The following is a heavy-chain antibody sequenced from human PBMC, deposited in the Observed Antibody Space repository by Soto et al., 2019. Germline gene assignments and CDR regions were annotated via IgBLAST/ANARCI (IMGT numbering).Heavy chain of an antibody. Sequence: ASVKVYCKASGYTFTSYDINWGRQATGQGLEWMGWMNPNSGNTGYAQKFQDRVTMTRNTSISTAYMELSSLRSEDTAVYYCARATTYYDFWSPGWFDPWGQGTLVTVSS. J-gene: IGHJ5*02. CDR2: MNPNSGNT. D-gene: IGHD3-3*01. CDR3: ARATTYYDFWSPGWFDP. V-gene: IGHV1-8*01. CDR1: GYTFTSYD.